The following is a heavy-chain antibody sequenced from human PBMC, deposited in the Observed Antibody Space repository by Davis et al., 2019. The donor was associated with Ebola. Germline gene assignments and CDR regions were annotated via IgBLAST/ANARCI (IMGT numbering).Heavy chain of an antibody. CDR3: ARGRSIAAA. CDR2: IYHSGST. V-gene: IGHV4-30-2*01. J-gene: IGHJ4*02. CDR1: GGSISSGGYS. Sequence: MPSETLSLTCAVSGGSISSGGYSWSWIRQPPGKGLEWIGYIYHSGSTYYNPSLKSRVTISVDRSKNQFSLKLSSVTAADTAVYYCARGRSIAAAWGQGTLVTVSS. D-gene: IGHD6-13*01.